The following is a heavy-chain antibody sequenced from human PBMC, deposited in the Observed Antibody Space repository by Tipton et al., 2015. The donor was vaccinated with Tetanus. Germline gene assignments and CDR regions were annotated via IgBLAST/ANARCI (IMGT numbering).Heavy chain of an antibody. V-gene: IGHV3-21*01. J-gene: IGHJ6*02. Sequence: SLRLSCAASGFTFSTYNINWVRQAPGKGLEWVSSISRSSSYIYYADSVKGRFTISRNNAQNSLYLQMNSLRVEDTAVYYCARDNSNYIDRYGMDVWGRGTTVAVSS. CDR3: ARDNSNYIDRYGMDV. CDR1: GFTFSTYN. CDR2: ISRSSSYI. D-gene: IGHD4-11*01.